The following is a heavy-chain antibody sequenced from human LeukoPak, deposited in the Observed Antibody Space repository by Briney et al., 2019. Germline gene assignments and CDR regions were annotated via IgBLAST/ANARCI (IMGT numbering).Heavy chain of an antibody. CDR3: AKVGATDY. CDR2: ISSSSSYI. CDR1: GFTFSSYS. D-gene: IGHD1-26*01. V-gene: IGHV3-21*01. Sequence: GGSLRLSCAASGFTFSSYSMNWVRQAPGKGLEWVSSISSSSSYIYYADSVKGRFTISRDNSKNTLYLQMNSLRAEDTAVYYCAKVGATDYWGQGTLVTVSS. J-gene: IGHJ4*02.